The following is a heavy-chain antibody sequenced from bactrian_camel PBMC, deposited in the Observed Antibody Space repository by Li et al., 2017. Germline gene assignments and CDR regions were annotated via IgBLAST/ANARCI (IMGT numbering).Heavy chain of an antibody. CDR1: GFSYSPT. V-gene: IGHV3S53*01. D-gene: IGHD1*01. J-gene: IGHJ4*01. CDR3: AAETSYRLCSNFDGRSWRY. CDR2: IGSDGST. Sequence: HVQLVESGGASVQTGGSLTLSCVASGFSYSPTMAWFRQASGKEREEVARIGSDGSTSYADSVKGRFTISKDNAKNILYLQMNSLNPEDTAMYCCAAETSYRLCSNFDGRSWRYWGQGTQVTVS.